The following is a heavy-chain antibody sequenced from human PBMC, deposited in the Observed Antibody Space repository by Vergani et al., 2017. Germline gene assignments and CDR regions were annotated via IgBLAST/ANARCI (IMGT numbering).Heavy chain of an antibody. D-gene: IGHD4-23*01. CDR1: GASINNDFYY. CDR3: ARDNKQLRPRAFEL. CDR2: IYVSGIT. Sequence: QVQLQESGPGLVKPSQTLSLTCTVSGASINNDFYYWHWIRQPAGKGLEWIGRIYVSGITDYNSSLQSRVPMSVDTSKNQFSLTLTPVTAADTAVYYCARDNKQLRPRAFELWGQGTMVAVSS. J-gene: IGHJ3*01. V-gene: IGHV4-61*02.